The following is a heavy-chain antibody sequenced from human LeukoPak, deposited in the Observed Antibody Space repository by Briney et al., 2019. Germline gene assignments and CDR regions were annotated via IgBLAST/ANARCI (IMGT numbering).Heavy chain of an antibody. CDR1: GGSISSSSYY. V-gene: IGHV4-39*01. CDR2: IYYSGST. CDR3: ARGTVGVGARNWFDP. J-gene: IGHJ5*02. Sequence: SETLSLTCTVSGGSISSSSYYWGWIRQPPGKGLEWIGSIYYSGSTYYNPSLKSRVTISVDTSKNQFSLKLSSVTAADTAVYYCARGTVGVGARNWFDPWGQGALVTVSS. D-gene: IGHD1-26*01.